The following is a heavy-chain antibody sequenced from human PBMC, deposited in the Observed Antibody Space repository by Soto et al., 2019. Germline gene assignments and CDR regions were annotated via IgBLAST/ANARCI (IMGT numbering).Heavy chain of an antibody. D-gene: IGHD3-10*01. V-gene: IGHV3-21*06. CDR1: GFTFSSYS. J-gene: IGHJ6*02. CDR2: ISSGSSYI. CDR3: ARSAGGSGKLWNYYGMDV. Sequence: EVQLVESGGGLVKPGGSLRLSCAASGFTFSSYSMNWVRQAPGKGLEWVSSISSGSSYIYYADSVKGRFTISRDNAKNSLYLQMHSLRAEDTAVYYCARSAGGSGKLWNYYGMDVWGRGTTVTVSS.